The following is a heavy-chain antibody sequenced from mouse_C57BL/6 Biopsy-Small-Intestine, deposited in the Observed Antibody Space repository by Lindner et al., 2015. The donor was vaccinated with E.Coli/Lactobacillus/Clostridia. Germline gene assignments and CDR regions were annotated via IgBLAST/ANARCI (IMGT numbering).Heavy chain of an antibody. Sequence: VQLQESGPELVKPGASVKFSCTPSGYAFSNSWMNWVKQRPGRGLEWIGRIYPGNGDTNYNGKFKGKATLTADKSSSTAYMQFSSLTSEDSAIYYCARMDLDDSHWYFDVWGTGTTVTVSS. CDR2: IYPGNGDT. V-gene: IGHV1-82*01. J-gene: IGHJ1*03. CDR1: GYAFSNSW. CDR3: ARMDLDDSHWYFDV. D-gene: IGHD2-4*01.